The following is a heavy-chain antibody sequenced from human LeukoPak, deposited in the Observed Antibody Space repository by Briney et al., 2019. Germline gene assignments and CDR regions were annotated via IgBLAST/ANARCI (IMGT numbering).Heavy chain of an antibody. J-gene: IGHJ5*02. CDR3: ASGIAAAGTRDWFDP. CDR1: GGSFSGYY. Sequence: RTSETLSLTCAVYGGSFSGYYWSWIRQPPGKGLEWIGEINHSGSTNYNPSLKSRVTISVDTSKNQFSLKLSSVTAADTAVYYCASGIAAAGTRDWFDPWGQGTLVTVSS. V-gene: IGHV4-34*01. D-gene: IGHD6-13*01. CDR2: INHSGST.